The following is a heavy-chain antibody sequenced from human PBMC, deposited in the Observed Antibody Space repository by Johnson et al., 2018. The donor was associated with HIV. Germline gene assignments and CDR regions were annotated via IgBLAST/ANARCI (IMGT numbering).Heavy chain of an antibody. CDR3: VRTSCTGARCLGYDPFDV. J-gene: IGHJ3*01. CDR1: GFTFSSYA. CDR2: ISYDGSNK. D-gene: IGHD3-16*01. Sequence: QMLLVESGGGVVQPVRSLRLSCAASGFTFSSYAMHWVRQAPGKGLEWVAVISYDGSNKYYADSVKCRFTISRDNSKNTLYLQMNSLRAEDTAVYYCVRTSCTGARCLGYDPFDVWGQGTMVTVSS. V-gene: IGHV3-30-3*01.